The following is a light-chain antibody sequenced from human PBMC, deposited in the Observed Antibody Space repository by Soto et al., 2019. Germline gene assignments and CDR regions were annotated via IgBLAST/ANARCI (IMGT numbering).Light chain of an antibody. CDR1: QSVSSSY. CDR2: GAS. J-gene: IGKJ5*01. Sequence: EIVLTQSPGTLSLSPGERATLSCRASQSVSSSYLAWYQQKPGQAPRLPIYGASSRATGIPDRFSGSGSGTDFTLTISRLEPEDFAVYYCQQRMNWPLTFGQGTRLEIK. V-gene: IGKV3D-20*02. CDR3: QQRMNWPLT.